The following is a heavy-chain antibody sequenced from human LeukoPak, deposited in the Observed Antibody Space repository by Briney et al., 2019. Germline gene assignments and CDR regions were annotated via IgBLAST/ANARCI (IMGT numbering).Heavy chain of an antibody. CDR3: ARPYHYDSGSRGTAFDI. V-gene: IGHV4-59*08. J-gene: IGHJ3*02. CDR1: GVSISSYD. D-gene: IGHD3-10*01. Sequence: SETLSLTCTVSGVSISSYDWSWIRQPPGKGLEWVGYIYYGGSTNYNPSLKSRVTISVDTSKNQFSLKLTSVTAADTAIYYCARPYHYDSGSRGTAFDIWGQGTMVTVSS. CDR2: IYYGGST.